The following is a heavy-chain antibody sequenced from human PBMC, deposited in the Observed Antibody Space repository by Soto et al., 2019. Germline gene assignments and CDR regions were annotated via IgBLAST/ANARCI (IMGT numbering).Heavy chain of an antibody. CDR3: VREDGKVGTNSAFDY. V-gene: IGHV3-21*01. CDR2: INGRGNYI. J-gene: IGHJ4*02. D-gene: IGHD1-26*01. Sequence: GGSLRLSCASSGFTFSTYTMNWVRQAPRKGLEWVSSINGRGNYIYYAESVKGRFTISRDNAKNSLYLQMDRLRAEDTALYYCVREDGKVGTNSAFDYWGLGALVTVSS. CDR1: GFTFSTYT.